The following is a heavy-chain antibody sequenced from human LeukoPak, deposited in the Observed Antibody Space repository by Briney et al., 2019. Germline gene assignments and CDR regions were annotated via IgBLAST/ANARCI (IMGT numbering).Heavy chain of an antibody. CDR3: AREGVTDFDY. Sequence: GGSLRLSCAASGFTFSSYAMNWVRQAPGKGLKWVSTISNSGGTTYYADSVKGRFTISRDNSKNTLYLQMNSLRAEDTAVYYCAREGVTDFDYWGQGTLVTVSS. J-gene: IGHJ4*02. V-gene: IGHV3-23*01. D-gene: IGHD2-21*02. CDR2: ISNSGGTT. CDR1: GFTFSSYA.